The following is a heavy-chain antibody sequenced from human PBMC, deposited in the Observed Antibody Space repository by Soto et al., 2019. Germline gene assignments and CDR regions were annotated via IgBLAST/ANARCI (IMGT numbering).Heavy chain of an antibody. Sequence: GGSLRLSRAASGFTFGSYAMHWVRQAPDKGLEWVAVISYDGSNKYYADSVKGRFTISRDNSKKTLYLQMNSLRAEDTAVYYCARGQTYGDSTYYFDYWGQGTLVTVS. CDR3: ARGQTYGDSTYYFDY. D-gene: IGHD4-17*01. CDR1: GFTFGSYA. J-gene: IGHJ4*02. CDR2: ISYDGSNK. V-gene: IGHV3-30-3*01.